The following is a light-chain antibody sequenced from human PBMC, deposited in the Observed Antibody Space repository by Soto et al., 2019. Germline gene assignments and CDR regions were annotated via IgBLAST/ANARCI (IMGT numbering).Light chain of an antibody. V-gene: IGLV4-60*03. CDR2: VEGSGSY. CDR1: SGHSTNI. CDR3: EAWDTNTRV. Sequence: QSVLTQSSSASASLGSSVKLTCTLSSGHSTNIIAWHQQQSGKAPRYLMKVEGSGSYNKGSGVPDRFSGSSSGGDRYLTISNLQSEDEADYFCEAWDTNTRVFGGGTKLTVL. J-gene: IGLJ2*01.